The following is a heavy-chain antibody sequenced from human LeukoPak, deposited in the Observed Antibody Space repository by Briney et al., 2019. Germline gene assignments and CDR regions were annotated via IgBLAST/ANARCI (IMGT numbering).Heavy chain of an antibody. J-gene: IGHJ4*02. CDR2: NNPNSGDT. Sequence: GASVNVSCKASGYTFTNFYIHWVRQAPGQGLEWMGWNNPNSGDTNYAPSFQGRVTMTRDTSISTAYMEVSRLTSDDTAIYYCATGYGDYVSRFDSWGQGTLVTV. V-gene: IGHV1-2*02. D-gene: IGHD4-17*01. CDR3: ATGYGDYVSRFDS. CDR1: GYTFTNFY.